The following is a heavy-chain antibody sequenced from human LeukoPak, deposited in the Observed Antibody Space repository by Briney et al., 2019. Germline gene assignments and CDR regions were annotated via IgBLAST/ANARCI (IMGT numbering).Heavy chain of an antibody. D-gene: IGHD3-10*01. J-gene: IGHJ5*02. Sequence: PGGSLRLSCAASGFTFSSYAMSWVRQAPGKGLEWVSAISGSGGYTYYADSVKGRFTISRDNSKNTLYLQMNSLRAEDTAVYYCAKDPYYYGSGRRVGNWFDPWGQGTLVTVSS. CDR2: ISGSGGYT. V-gene: IGHV3-23*01. CDR1: GFTFSSYA. CDR3: AKDPYYYGSGRRVGNWFDP.